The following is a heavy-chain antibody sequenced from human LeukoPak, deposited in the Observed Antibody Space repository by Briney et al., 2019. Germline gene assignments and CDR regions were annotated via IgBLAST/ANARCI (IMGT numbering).Heavy chain of an antibody. J-gene: IGHJ6*03. CDR1: GGSISSSSYY. D-gene: IGHD3-3*01. V-gene: IGHV4-39*01. CDR2: IYYSGST. CDR3: ARHLRVIGVVNYYYMDV. Sequence: SETLSLTCTVSGGSISSSSYYWGWVRQPPGKGLEWIANIYYSGSTYYNPSLKSRVTISVDTSKNQFSLKLSSVTAADTAVYYCARHLRVIGVVNYYYMDVWGKGTTVTVSS.